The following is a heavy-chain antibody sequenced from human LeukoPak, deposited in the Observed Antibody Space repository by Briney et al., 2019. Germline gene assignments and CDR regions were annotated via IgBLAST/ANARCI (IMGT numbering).Heavy chain of an antibody. CDR1: GFTFGDYA. CDR3: SRNRSVAGSSIYFDY. D-gene: IGHD6-19*01. J-gene: IGHJ4*02. V-gene: IGHV3-49*03. CDR2: IKSKAYGGTT. Sequence: GGSLRLSCTGSGFTFGDYAMSWFRQAPGKGLEWVSFIKSKAYGGTTEYAASVKGRFTVSRDDSKSIAYLHMNSLKTEDTAVYYCSRNRSVAGSSIYFDYWGQGTLVTVSS.